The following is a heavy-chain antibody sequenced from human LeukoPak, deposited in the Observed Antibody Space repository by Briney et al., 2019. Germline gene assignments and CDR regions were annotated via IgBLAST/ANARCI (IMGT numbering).Heavy chain of an antibody. CDR1: GGSISSSSYY. Sequence: PSETLSLTCTVSGGSISSSSYYWGWIRRPPGKGLEWIGSIYYSGSTYYNPSLKSRVTISVDTSKNQFSLKLSSVTAADTAVYYCARHGASIAARPYWGQGTLVTVSS. CDR3: ARHGASIAARPY. D-gene: IGHD6-6*01. CDR2: IYYSGST. V-gene: IGHV4-39*01. J-gene: IGHJ4*02.